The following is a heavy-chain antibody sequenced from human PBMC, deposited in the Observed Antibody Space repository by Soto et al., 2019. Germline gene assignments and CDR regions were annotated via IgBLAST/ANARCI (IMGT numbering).Heavy chain of an antibody. Sequence: QLQLQESGPGLVKPSETLSLTCTVSGGSISSSSYYWGWIRQPPGKGLEWIGSSYYSGSTYYNPSLQSRVTISVDTSKNQFSLKLISVTAADPAVYYCAREGYCSGGSCQPDYYYYMDVWGKGTTVTVSS. V-gene: IGHV4-39*02. CDR3: AREGYCSGGSCQPDYYYYMDV. D-gene: IGHD2-15*01. CDR1: GGSISSSSYY. J-gene: IGHJ6*03. CDR2: SYYSGST.